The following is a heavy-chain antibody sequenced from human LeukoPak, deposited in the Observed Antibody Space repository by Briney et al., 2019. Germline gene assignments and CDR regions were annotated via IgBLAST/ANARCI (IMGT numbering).Heavy chain of an antibody. CDR1: GFTFSDYY. D-gene: IGHD2-8*01. CDR2: ISGSGDSK. Sequence: PGGSLRLSCAASGFTFSDYYMSWVGQAPGKGLEGVSVISGSGDSKNYGDSVKGRFTISRENSKKTVYLQMNSLRAEDTAVYYCANEGPNFDFWHQGTLVTVSS. V-gene: IGHV3-23*01. CDR3: ANEGPNFDF. J-gene: IGHJ4*02.